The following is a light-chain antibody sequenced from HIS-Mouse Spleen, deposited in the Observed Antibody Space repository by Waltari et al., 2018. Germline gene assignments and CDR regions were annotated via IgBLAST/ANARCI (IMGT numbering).Light chain of an antibody. CDR1: SSDVGSYNL. V-gene: IGLV2-23*01. Sequence: QSALTQPASVSGSPGQSITISCTGTSSDVGSYNLVPWYHQHPGKAPKLMIYEGSKRPSGVSNRFSGSKSGNTASLTISGLQAEDEADYYCCSYAGSSTYWVFGGGTKLTVL. CDR3: CSYAGSSTYWV. CDR2: EGS. J-gene: IGLJ3*02.